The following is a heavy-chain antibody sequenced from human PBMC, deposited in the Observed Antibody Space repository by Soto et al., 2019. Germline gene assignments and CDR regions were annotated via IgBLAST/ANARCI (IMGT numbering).Heavy chain of an antibody. V-gene: IGHV3-21*01. CDR1: VSMYG. D-gene: IGHD1-26*01. J-gene: IGHJ5*02. CDR2: ISSGAIYI. CDR3: TRGTGGRYDGWFDP. Sequence: EVQVVESGGGLVQPGGSLRLSCNCTVSMYGMNWVRQAPGKGLEWVASISSGAIYIKYADSVKGRFTIARDNAKTPVSLQMTSLRVDDPAVYFCTRGTGGRYDGWFDPWGQGTLVTASS.